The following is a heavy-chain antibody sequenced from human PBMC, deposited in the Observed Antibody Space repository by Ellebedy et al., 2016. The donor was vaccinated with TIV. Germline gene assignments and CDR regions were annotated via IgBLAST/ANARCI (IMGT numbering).Heavy chain of an antibody. J-gene: IGHJ4*02. CDR2: IIPIFGTA. Sequence: ASVKVSCKASGGTFSSYAISWVRQAPGQGLEWMGGIIPIFGTANYAQKFQGRVTITADESTSTAYMELSSLRSEDTAVYYCASSGYKTLHFDYWGQGTLVTVSS. D-gene: IGHD6-25*01. CDR3: ASSGYKTLHFDY. V-gene: IGHV1-69*13. CDR1: GGTFSSYA.